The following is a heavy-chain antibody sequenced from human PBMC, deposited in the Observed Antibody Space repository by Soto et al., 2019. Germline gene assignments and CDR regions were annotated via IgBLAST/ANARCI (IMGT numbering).Heavy chain of an antibody. D-gene: IGHD6-19*01. J-gene: IGHJ4*02. V-gene: IGHV4-61*05. Sequence: SSETLSLTCTVSGGSISSSSYYWGWIRQPPGKGLEWIGYIYYSGSTNYNPSLKSRVTISVDTSKNQFSLKLSSVTAADTAVYYCARGSPHSYSSGWSPDYWGQGTLVTVSS. CDR3: ARGSPHSYSSGWSPDY. CDR2: IYYSGST. CDR1: GGSISSSSYY.